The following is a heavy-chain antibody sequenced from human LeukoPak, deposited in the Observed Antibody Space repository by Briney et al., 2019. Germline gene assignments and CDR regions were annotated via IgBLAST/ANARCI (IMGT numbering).Heavy chain of an antibody. CDR1: GFTVSSNY. V-gene: IGHV3-53*01. Sequence: HPGGSLRLSCAASGFTVSSNYMSWVRQAPGKGLEWVSVIYSGGSTYYADSVKGRFTISRDNSKNTLYLQMNSLRAEDTAVYYCARDHLRYYYDSSGYYYGHAFDIWGQGTMVTVSS. CDR3: ARDHLRYYYDSSGYYYGHAFDI. CDR2: IYSGGST. J-gene: IGHJ3*02. D-gene: IGHD3-22*01.